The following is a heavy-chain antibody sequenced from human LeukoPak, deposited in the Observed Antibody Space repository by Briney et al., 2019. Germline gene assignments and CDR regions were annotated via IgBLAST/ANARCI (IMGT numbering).Heavy chain of an antibody. J-gene: IGHJ4*02. CDR2: INHSGST. Sequence: MASETLSLTCAVYGGSFSGYYWSWIRQPPGKGLEWIGEINHSGSTNYNPSLKSRVTISVDTSKNQFSLKLSSVTAADTAVYYCARHALRKYGDLLDYWGQGTLVTVSS. CDR1: GGSFSGYY. CDR3: ARHALRKYGDLLDY. D-gene: IGHD4-17*01. V-gene: IGHV4-34*01.